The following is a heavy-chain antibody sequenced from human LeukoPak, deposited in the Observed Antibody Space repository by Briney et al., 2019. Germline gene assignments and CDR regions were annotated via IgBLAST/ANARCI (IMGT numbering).Heavy chain of an antibody. CDR2: MNPNSGNT. CDR3: ARGAPGSYCSGGSCPYFDY. V-gene: IGHV1-8*01. D-gene: IGHD2-15*01. CDR1: GYTFTSYD. J-gene: IGHJ4*02. Sequence: ASVEVSCKASGYTFTSYDINWVRQATGQGLEWMGWMNPNSGNTGYAQKFQGRVTMTRNTSISTAYMDLSSLRSEDTAVYYCARGAPGSYCSGGSCPYFDYWGQGTLVSVSS.